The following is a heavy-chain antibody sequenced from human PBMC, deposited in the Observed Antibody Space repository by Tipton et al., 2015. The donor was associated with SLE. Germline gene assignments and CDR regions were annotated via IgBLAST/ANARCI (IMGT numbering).Heavy chain of an antibody. CDR1: GFSVSRKY. Sequence: SLRLSCAASGFSVSRKYMTWVRQAPGKGLEWVSVMYSDGSKYYADSVRGRFTISRDNSKNTLYLQMDSLRLDDTAVYYCARAAATGWRDYWGQGTLVKVSS. V-gene: IGHV3-53*05. CDR3: ARAAATGWRDY. D-gene: IGHD2-15*01. CDR2: MYSDGSK. J-gene: IGHJ4*02.